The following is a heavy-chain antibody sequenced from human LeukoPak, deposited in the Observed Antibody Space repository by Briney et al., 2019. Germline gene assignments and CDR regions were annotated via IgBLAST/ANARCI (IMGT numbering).Heavy chain of an antibody. Sequence: ASVKVSCKDSGYTFTSYDINWVRQATGQGLEWMGWMNPNSGNKGYAQKFQGRVTMTRNTSISTAYMELSSLRSEDTAVYYCARGRRPRENYYYYYMDVWGKGTTVTVSS. J-gene: IGHJ6*03. CDR3: ARGRRPRENYYYYYMDV. CDR1: GYTFTSYD. D-gene: IGHD1-26*01. CDR2: MNPNSGNK. V-gene: IGHV1-8*01.